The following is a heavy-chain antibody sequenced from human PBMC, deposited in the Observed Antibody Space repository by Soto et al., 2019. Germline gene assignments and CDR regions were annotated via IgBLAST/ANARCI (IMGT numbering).Heavy chain of an antibody. CDR1: GYTFTGYY. Sequence: ASVKVSCKASGYTFTGYYMHWVRQAPGQGLEWMGWINPNSGGTNYAQKFQGWVTMTRDTSISTAYMELSRLRSDDTAVYYCARGLLWFGELRGYFDYWGQGTLVTVSS. CDR2: INPNSGGT. J-gene: IGHJ4*02. D-gene: IGHD3-10*01. CDR3: ARGLLWFGELRGYFDY. V-gene: IGHV1-2*04.